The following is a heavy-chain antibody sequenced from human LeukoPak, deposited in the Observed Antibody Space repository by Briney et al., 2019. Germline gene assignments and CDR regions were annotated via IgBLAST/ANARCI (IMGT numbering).Heavy chain of an antibody. CDR2: LSYDGSNK. J-gene: IGHJ4*02. CDR1: GFTFSFYG. Sequence: PGRSLRLSCAASGFTFSFYGIHWVRQAPGKGLEWVAVLSYDGSNKFYANSVKGRFTVSRDNSKNTLYLQMNSLRAEDTAVYYCAKDREGTTFDNWGQGTLVTVSS. D-gene: IGHD1-7*01. CDR3: AKDREGTTFDN. V-gene: IGHV3-30*18.